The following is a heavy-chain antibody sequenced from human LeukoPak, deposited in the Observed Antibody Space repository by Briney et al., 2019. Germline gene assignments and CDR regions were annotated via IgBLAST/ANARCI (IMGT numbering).Heavy chain of an antibody. CDR1: GFTVSTNY. Sequence: GGSLRLSCVASGFTVSTNYMTWVRQSPGKGLEWVSVIYNNDRTYYADSVKGRFTISRDSSKNTLYLQMNSLRAEDTAVYYCASRQMDYFDYWGQGTLVTVCS. CDR2: IYNNDRT. V-gene: IGHV3-53*01. CDR3: ASRQMDYFDY. D-gene: IGHD5-24*01. J-gene: IGHJ4*02.